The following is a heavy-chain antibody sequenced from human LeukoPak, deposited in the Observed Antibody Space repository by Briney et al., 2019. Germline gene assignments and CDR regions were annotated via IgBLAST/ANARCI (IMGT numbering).Heavy chain of an antibody. CDR3: ARGAYNSSVTHAN. J-gene: IGHJ4*02. Sequence: KPGGSLRLSCAASGFTFRDYSMNWVRQAPGKGLEWVSYISTSGNYIYYADSVKGRFTISRDNAKNSLYLQMHSLRAEETALYYCARGAYNSSVTHANWGRGTLVTVSS. CDR2: ISTSGNYI. CDR1: GFTFRDYS. D-gene: IGHD3-22*01. V-gene: IGHV3-21*01.